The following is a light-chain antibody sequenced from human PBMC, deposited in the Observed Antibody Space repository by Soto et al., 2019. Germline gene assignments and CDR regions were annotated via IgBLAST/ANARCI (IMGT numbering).Light chain of an antibody. Sequence: DIQLTQSPSTLSASEGDRVTITCRASQSIIGWLAWYQQRPGKAPKLLIYDASSLKSGVPSRFSGSGSGTEFTLTISSLQPDDFATYYCQQYTSYSSPFGQGTKLEIK. CDR3: QQYTSYSSP. CDR1: QSIIGW. V-gene: IGKV1-5*01. J-gene: IGKJ2*01. CDR2: DAS.